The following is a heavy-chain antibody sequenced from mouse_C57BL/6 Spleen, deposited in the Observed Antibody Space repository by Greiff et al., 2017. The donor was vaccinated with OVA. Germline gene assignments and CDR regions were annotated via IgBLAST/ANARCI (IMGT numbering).Heavy chain of an antibody. J-gene: IGHJ2*01. Sequence: VKLVESGAELVRPGASVTLSCKASGYTFTDYEMHWVKQTPVHGLEWIGAIDPETGGTAYNQKFKGKAILTADKSSSTAYMELRSLTSEDSAVYYCTRGAFYYGNYFDYWGQGTTLTVSS. V-gene: IGHV1-15*01. D-gene: IGHD2-1*01. CDR1: GYTFTDYE. CDR3: TRGAFYYGNYFDY. CDR2: IDPETGGT.